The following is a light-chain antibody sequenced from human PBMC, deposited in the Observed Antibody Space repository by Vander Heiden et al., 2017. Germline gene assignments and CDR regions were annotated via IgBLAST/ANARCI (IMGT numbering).Light chain of an antibody. V-gene: IGLV1-40*01. Sequence: QSVLTQPPSVSGSPGQRYTIPCTGTSSRVGAGYNVTWYQQHAGTAPKFLVSANSDRRSGVPDRFSGSKTGTSASLAITGLQAGDEADYYCQSDDIRLSGWVFGGGTKVTVL. J-gene: IGLJ3*02. CDR1: SSRVGAGYN. CDR2: ANS. CDR3: QSDDIRLSGWV.